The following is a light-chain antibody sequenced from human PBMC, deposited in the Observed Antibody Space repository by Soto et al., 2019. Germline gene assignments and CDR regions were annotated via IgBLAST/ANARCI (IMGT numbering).Light chain of an antibody. CDR2: GAS. CDR1: QSVNNNY. V-gene: IGKV3-20*01. Sequence: EIVLTQSPGTMSLSPGERATLACRASQSVNNNYLVWYQQNPGQPPRLLIYGASSRATGIPDRFSGSGSGTDFTMTISRLEPEDFAVYYCQQYGSSPCTFGPGNKVDIK. CDR3: QQYGSSPCT. J-gene: IGKJ3*01.